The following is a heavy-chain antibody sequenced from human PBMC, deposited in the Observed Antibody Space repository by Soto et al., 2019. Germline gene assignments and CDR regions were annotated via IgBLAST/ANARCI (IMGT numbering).Heavy chain of an antibody. J-gene: IGHJ6*02. Sequence: SVKVSCKASGGTFSSHAISWVRQAPGQGLEWMGGIIPIFGTANYAQKFQGRVTITADESTSTAYMELSSLRSEDTAVYYCARADCSSTSCYAADYYYYGMDVWGQGTTVTVSS. CDR2: IIPIFGTA. CDR1: GGTFSSHA. D-gene: IGHD2-2*01. CDR3: ARADCSSTSCYAADYYYYGMDV. V-gene: IGHV1-69*13.